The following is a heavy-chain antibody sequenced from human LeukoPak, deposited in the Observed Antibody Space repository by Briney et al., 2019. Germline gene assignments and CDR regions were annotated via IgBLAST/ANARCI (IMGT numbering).Heavy chain of an antibody. Sequence: SETLSLTCAVSGYSISSGYYWGWIRPPPGKGLEWISNIYHGGSTYYNPFLKSRVTISVDTSKNQFSLKVYSVTAADTAMYYCARGSYSSGWYRGVYYFDYWGQGILVTVSS. J-gene: IGHJ4*02. D-gene: IGHD6-19*01. CDR3: ARGSYSSGWYRGVYYFDY. CDR1: GYSISSGYY. CDR2: IYHGGST. V-gene: IGHV4-38-2*01.